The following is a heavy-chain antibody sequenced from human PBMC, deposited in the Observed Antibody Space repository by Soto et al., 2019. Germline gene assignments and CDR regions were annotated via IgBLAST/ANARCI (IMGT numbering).Heavy chain of an antibody. Sequence: QVQLVESGGGVVQPGRSLRLYCTASGFTFSSYGMCWVRQAPGKGLEWVAVISYDGNNKYYADSVKGRFSISRDNSKNTLLLQMNSLRAEDTAVYNCARAVYYDSSGFRGGAFDIWGQGTIVTVSS. CDR1: GFTFSSYG. CDR3: ARAVYYDSSGFRGGAFDI. CDR2: ISYDGNNK. V-gene: IGHV3-30*03. J-gene: IGHJ3*02. D-gene: IGHD3-22*01.